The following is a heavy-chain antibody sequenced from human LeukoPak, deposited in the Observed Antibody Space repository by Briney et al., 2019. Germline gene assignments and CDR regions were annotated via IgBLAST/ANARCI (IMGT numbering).Heavy chain of an antibody. CDR2: IYHSGST. J-gene: IGHJ3*02. Sequence: SQTLSLTCAVSGGSISSGGYSWSWIRQPPGKGLEWIGYIYHSGSTYYNPSLKSQVTISVDRSKNQFSLKLSSVTAADTAVYYCARGVRDPGAFDIWGQGTMVTVSS. CDR3: ARGVRDPGAFDI. V-gene: IGHV4-30-2*01. CDR1: GGSISSGGYS. D-gene: IGHD3-10*01.